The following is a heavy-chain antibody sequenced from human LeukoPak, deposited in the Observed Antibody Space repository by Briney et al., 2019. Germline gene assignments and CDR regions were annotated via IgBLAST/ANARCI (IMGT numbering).Heavy chain of an antibody. CDR2: ISSSSSYI. Sequence: HRLSQESSEHPFRTGSINRGPQAQEKEIEWGSSISSSSSYIYYADSVKGRFTISRDNAKNSLYLQMNSLRAEDTAVYYCARYVWNDGGDYFDYWGQGTLVTVSS. V-gene: IGHV3-21*01. CDR3: ARYVWNDGGDYFDY. CDR1: EHPFRTGS. D-gene: IGHD1-1*01. J-gene: IGHJ4*02.